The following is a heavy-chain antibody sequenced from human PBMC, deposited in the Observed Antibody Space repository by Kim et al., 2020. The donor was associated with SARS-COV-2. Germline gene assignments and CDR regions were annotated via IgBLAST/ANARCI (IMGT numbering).Heavy chain of an antibody. CDR3: ARDGKQRIAAAVDGMDV. D-gene: IGHD6-13*01. CDR2: INAGNGNT. V-gene: IGHV1-3*01. CDR1: GYTFTSYA. J-gene: IGHJ6*02. Sequence: ASVKVSCKASGYTFTSYAMHWVRQAPGQRLEWMGWINAGNGNTKYSQKFQGRVTITRDTSASTAYMELSSLRSEDTAVYYCARDGKQRIAAAVDGMDVWGQGTTVTVSS.